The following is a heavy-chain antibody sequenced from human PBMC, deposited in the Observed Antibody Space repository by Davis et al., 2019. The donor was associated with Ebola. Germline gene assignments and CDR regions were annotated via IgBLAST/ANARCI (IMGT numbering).Heavy chain of an antibody. CDR1: GFTFSSYG. Sequence: GESLKISCAASGFTFSSYGMHWVRQAPGKGLEWVAFIRYDGSNKYYADSVKGRFTISRDNAKNSLYLQLNSLRDEDTAVYYCASRMTTALSWGQGTTVTVSS. V-gene: IGHV3-30*02. CDR3: ASRMTTALS. D-gene: IGHD4-11*01. J-gene: IGHJ6*02. CDR2: IRYDGSNK.